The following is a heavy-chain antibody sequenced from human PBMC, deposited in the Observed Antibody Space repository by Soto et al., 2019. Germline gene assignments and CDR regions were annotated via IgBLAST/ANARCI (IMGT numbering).Heavy chain of an antibody. D-gene: IGHD3-10*01. CDR2: IYTSGST. J-gene: IGHJ6*02. V-gene: IGHV4-4*07. Sequence: PSETLSLTCTVSGGSISSYYWSWIRQPAGKGLEWIGRIYTSGSTNYNPSLKSRVTMSVDTSKNQFSLKLSSVTAADTAVYYCARDLGLWFGELSGGPYYYYGMDVWGQGTTVTVSS. CDR1: GGSISSYY. CDR3: ARDLGLWFGELSGGPYYYYGMDV.